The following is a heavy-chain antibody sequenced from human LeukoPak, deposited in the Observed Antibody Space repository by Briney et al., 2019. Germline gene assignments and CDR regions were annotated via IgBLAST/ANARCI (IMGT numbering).Heavy chain of an antibody. V-gene: IGHV4-30-4*08. J-gene: IGHJ4*02. CDR2: IYYSGST. CDR3: ARGYSYGSNHDHSDY. CDR1: GGSISSGDYY. Sequence: PSQTLSLTCTVSGGSISSGDYYWSWIRQPPGKGLEWIGYIYYSGSTYYNPSLKSRVTISVDTSKNQFSLKLSSVTAADTAVYYCARGYSYGSNHDHSDYWGQGTLVTVSS. D-gene: IGHD5-18*01.